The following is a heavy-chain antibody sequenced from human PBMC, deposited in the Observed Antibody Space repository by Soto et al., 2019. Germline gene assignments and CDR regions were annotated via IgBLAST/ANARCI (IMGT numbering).Heavy chain of an antibody. D-gene: IGHD6-19*01. V-gene: IGHV1-69*06. CDR3: ARGGFVAGLYNAMDA. CDR2: IIPMFGSP. Sequence: QVQLVQSGAEVKKAGSSVKVSCKASGDILSTNAISWVRQAPGQGLEWMGAIIPMFGSPKYAQKFLGRVTITADNPTSTIYMEMISLTSADTAVYYCARGGFVAGLYNAMDAWGQGTTVAVSS. CDR1: GDILSTNA. J-gene: IGHJ6*01.